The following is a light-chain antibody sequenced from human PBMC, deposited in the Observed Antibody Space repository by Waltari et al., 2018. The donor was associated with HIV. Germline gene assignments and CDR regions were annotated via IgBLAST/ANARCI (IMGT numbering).Light chain of an antibody. Sequence: QSALTQPPSASGSPGQSVTISCTGTSSDVGGYKYVSWYQQHPGKAPKLMIYEVSKRPSGVPDRFSGSISEAERYLTISSLQSEDEADYYCQTWDKGIRVFGGGTKLTVL. CDR3: QTWDKGIRV. V-gene: IGLV2-8*01. CDR1: SSDVGGYKY. J-gene: IGLJ3*02. CDR2: EVS.